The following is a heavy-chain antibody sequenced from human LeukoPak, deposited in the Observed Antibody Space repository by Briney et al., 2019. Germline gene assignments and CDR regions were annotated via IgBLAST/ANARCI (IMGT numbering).Heavy chain of an antibody. CDR2: IYYSGST. V-gene: IGHV4-38-2*02. J-gene: IGHJ5*02. D-gene: IGHD6-6*01. CDR3: ARLVRTWFNKFDP. Sequence: SETLSLTCTVSGYSISSGYYWGWIRQPPGKGLEWIGSIYYSGSTYYNPSLKSRVTISVDTSKNQFSLKLSSVTAADTAVYYCARLVRTWFNKFDPWGQGTLVTVSS. CDR1: GYSISSGYY.